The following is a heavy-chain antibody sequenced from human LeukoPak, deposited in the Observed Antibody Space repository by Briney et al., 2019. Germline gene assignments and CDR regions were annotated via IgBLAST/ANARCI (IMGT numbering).Heavy chain of an antibody. CDR1: GGSISSYY. CDR3: ARDRPHYDILTGYYTTNWFDP. CDR2: IYYSGST. D-gene: IGHD3-9*01. J-gene: IGHJ5*02. V-gene: IGHV4-59*01. Sequence: SETLSLTCTVSGGSISSYYWSWIRQPPGKGLEWIGYIYYSGSTKYNPSLKSRVTISADTSKNQFSLKLSSVTAADTAVYYCARDRPHYDILTGYYTTNWFDPWGQGTLVTVSS.